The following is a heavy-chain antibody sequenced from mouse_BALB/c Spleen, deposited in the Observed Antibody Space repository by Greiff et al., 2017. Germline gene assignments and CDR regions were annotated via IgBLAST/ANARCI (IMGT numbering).Heavy chain of an antibody. CDR1: GFNIKDYY. CDR3: ARLALYYAMDY. CDR2: IDPENGNT. J-gene: IGHJ4*01. V-gene: IGHV14-1*02. Sequence: EGQLQQSGAELVRPGALVKLSCKASGFNIKDYYMHWVKQRPEQGLEWIGWIDPENGNTIYDPKFQGKASITADTSSNTAYLQLSSLTSEDTAVYYCARLALYYAMDYWGQGTSVTVSS.